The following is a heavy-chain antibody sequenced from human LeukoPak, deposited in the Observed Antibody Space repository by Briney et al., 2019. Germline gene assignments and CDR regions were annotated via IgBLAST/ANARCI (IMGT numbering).Heavy chain of an antibody. V-gene: IGHV1-46*01. CDR3: ARVEAAAGTFDY. J-gene: IGHJ4*02. CDR2: INPSGGST. D-gene: IGHD6-13*01. CDR1: GYTFTSYG. Sequence: ASVKVSCKASGYTFTSYGISWVRQAPGQGLEWMGIINPSGGSTSYAQKFQGRVTMTRDTSTSTVYMELSSLRSEDTAVYYCARVEAAAGTFDYWGQGTLVTVSS.